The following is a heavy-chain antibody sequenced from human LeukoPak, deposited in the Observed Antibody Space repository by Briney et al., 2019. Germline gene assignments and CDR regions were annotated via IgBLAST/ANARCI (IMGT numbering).Heavy chain of an antibody. CDR1: GGSISGSSYY. V-gene: IGHV4-39*07. J-gene: IGHJ6*02. CDR2: INHSGST. D-gene: IGHD4/OR15-4a*01. CDR3: ARGLTYYYYYGMDV. Sequence: SETLSLTCTVSGGSISGSSYYWGWIRQPPGKGLEWIGEINHSGSTNYNPSLKSRVTISVDTSKNQFSLKLCSVTAADTAVYYCARGLTYYYYYGMDVWGQGTTVTVSS.